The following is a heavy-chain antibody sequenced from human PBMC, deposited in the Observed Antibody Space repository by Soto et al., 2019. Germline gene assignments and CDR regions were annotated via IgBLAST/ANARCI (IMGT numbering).Heavy chain of an antibody. D-gene: IGHD2-15*01. J-gene: IGHJ4*02. CDR3: ARGFGGSGGYFDY. CDR2: ISTYNDNT. Sequence: ASVKVSCKPSGYTFSSNGISWVRQAPGQGLEWMGWISTYNDNTNYAQKFQGRVTMTTDTSTSTAYMELRSLRSDDTAMYYCARGFGGSGGYFDYWGQGTLVTVSS. CDR1: GYTFSSNG. V-gene: IGHV1-18*01.